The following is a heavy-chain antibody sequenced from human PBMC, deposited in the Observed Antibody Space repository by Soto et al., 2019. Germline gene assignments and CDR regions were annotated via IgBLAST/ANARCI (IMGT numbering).Heavy chain of an antibody. CDR2: IYYSGST. Sequence: PSEPLSLTCTVSGGSISSGGFYWSWIRQHPGKGLEWIGYIYYSGSTYYNPSLKSRVTISVDTSKNQFSLKLSSVTAADTAVYYCARAKYCSSMTDYSGMDIWGQGTTVTVSS. CDR3: ARAKYCSSMTDYSGMDI. V-gene: IGHV4-31*03. CDR1: GGSISSGGFY. D-gene: IGHD2-15*01. J-gene: IGHJ6*02.